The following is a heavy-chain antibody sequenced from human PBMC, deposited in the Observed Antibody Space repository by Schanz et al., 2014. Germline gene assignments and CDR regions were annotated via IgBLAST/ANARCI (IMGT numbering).Heavy chain of an antibody. J-gene: IGHJ4*02. D-gene: IGHD3-22*01. V-gene: IGHV3-30*18. CDR3: AKSYDTSGYSGFDY. CDR1: GFSFSGSG. Sequence: QVHLVESGGGVVQPGGSLRLSCAASGFSFSGSGMHWVRQAPGRGLEWVAVISYHGSERYYADSVKGRFTISRDNSKNTLYLQMNSLRTEDTAVYFCAKSYDTSGYSGFDYWGQGTLVTVSS. CDR2: ISYHGSER.